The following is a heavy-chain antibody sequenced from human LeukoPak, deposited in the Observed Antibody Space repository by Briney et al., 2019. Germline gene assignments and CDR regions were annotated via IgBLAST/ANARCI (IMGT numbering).Heavy chain of an antibody. CDR1: GFTFSTYW. J-gene: IGHJ4*02. Sequence: GGSLRLSCAASGFTFSTYWMSWVRQAPGKGLVWVSSINSDESDIRYADSVKGRFTISRDNAKNTVSLQMNSLRAEDTAVYYCARGTTVAFDYWGQGILVTVSS. CDR3: ARGTTVAFDY. CDR2: INSDESDI. V-gene: IGHV3-74*01. D-gene: IGHD1-1*01.